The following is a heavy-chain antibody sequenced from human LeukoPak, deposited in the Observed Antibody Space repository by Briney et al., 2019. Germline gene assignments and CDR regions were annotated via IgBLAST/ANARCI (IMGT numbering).Heavy chain of an antibody. CDR3: ARESGSSSSDPTSNWFDP. CDR2: INPNSGGT. CDR1: GYTFTGYY. J-gene: IGHJ5*02. V-gene: IGHV1-2*02. Sequence: GASVKVSCKASGYTFTGYYMHWVRQAPGQGLEWMGWINPNSGGTNYAQKFQGRVTMTRDTSISTAYMELSRLRSDDTAVYYCARESGSSSSDPTSNWFDPWGQGTLVTVSS. D-gene: IGHD6-6*01.